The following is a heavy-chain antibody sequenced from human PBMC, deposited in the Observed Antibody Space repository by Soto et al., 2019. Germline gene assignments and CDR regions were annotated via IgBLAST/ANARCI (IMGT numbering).Heavy chain of an antibody. CDR1: GGSVCSGSYY. CDR3: ARVGDFWSGYYLYDY. D-gene: IGHD3-3*01. Sequence: SETLSLTCTVSGGSVCSGSYYWSWIRQPPGKGLEWIGYIYYSGSTNYNPSLKSRVTISVDTSKNQFSLKLSSVTAADTAVYYCARVGDFWSGYYLYDYWGQGTLVTVSS. CDR2: IYYSGST. V-gene: IGHV4-61*01. J-gene: IGHJ4*02.